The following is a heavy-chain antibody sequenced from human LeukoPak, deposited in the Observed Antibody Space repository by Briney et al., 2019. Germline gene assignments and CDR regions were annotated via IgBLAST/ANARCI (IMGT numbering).Heavy chain of an antibody. CDR3: ARFGYVAAVDV. V-gene: IGHV3-7*01. CDR2: INPAGSGT. CDR1: GFSFSAYW. J-gene: IGHJ4*02. Sequence: RAGGSLRLSCAASGFSFSAYWMTWVRQAPGTGLEWVANINPAGSGTYYVDPVKGRFSISRDNAKNLVYLQMNSLRAEDTAVYHCARFGYVAAVDVWGQGTPVTASS. D-gene: IGHD2-15*01.